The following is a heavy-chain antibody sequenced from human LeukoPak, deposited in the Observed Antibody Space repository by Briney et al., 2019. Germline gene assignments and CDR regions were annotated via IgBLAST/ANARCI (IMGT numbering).Heavy chain of an antibody. V-gene: IGHV4-61*02. D-gene: IGHD5-12*01. CDR2: IYTSGST. CDR3: ARRDIEEANWFDP. CDR1: GGSISSGSYY. J-gene: IGHJ5*02. Sequence: SQTLSLTCTVSGGSISSGSYYWSWIRQPAGKGLEWIGRIYTSGSTNYNPSLKSRVTISVDTSKNQFSLKLSSVTAADTAVYYCARRDIEEANWFDPWGQGTLVTVSS.